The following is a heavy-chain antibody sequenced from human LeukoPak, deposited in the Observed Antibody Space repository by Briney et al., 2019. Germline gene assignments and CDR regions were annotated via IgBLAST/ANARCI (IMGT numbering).Heavy chain of an antibody. CDR1: GYTFTSYG. D-gene: IGHD3-10*01. CDR2: ISAYNGNT. Sequence: ASVKVSCKASGYTFTSYGISWVRQAPGQGLEWMGWISAYNGNTNYAQKLQGRVTMTTDTSTSTAYMELRSLRSDDTAVYYCAREIRMVQGVTVAGMDVWGQGTTVTVSS. V-gene: IGHV1-18*01. CDR3: AREIRMVQGVTVAGMDV. J-gene: IGHJ6*02.